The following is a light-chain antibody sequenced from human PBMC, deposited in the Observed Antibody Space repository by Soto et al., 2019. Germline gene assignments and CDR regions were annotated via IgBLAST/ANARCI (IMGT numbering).Light chain of an antibody. CDR3: SSYTNINTRACV. V-gene: IGLV2-14*01. CDR2: AAS. CDR1: SSDVGVFNY. Sequence: QSALTQPASVSGSPGQSITISCTGTSSDVGVFNYVSWYQHHPGNAPKLIIYAASNRPPGVSNRFSGSKSGNTASLTISGLQAEDEAEYYCSSYTNINTRACVFGTGTKVTVL. J-gene: IGLJ1*01.